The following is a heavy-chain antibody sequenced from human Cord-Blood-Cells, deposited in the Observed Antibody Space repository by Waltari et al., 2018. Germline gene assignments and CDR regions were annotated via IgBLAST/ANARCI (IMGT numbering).Heavy chain of an antibody. Sequence: EVQLVESGGGLVQPGGSLRLSCAASGFTFSSYSMTWVRQAPGKGLEWVSDIRGRSSTIYYADSVKGRCTISRDNAKNSLYLQRNSLRAEVTAVYYCARVLTNGVDAFDIWGQGTMVTVSS. D-gene: IGHD4-17*01. J-gene: IGHJ3*02. CDR1: GFTFSSYS. V-gene: IGHV3-48*01. CDR3: ARVLTNGVDAFDI. CDR2: IRGRSSTI.